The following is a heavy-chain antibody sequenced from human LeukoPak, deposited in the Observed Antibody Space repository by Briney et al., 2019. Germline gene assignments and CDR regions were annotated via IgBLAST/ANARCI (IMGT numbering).Heavy chain of an antibody. CDR3: AHLARGVEVAGDYLT. Sequence: GESLRLSCAASGFTFSSYSMNWVRQAPGKGLEWVSYISSGSSNIYYADSVKGRFTISRDNAKNSLYLQMNSLRAEDTAVYYCAHLARGVEVAGDYLTWGQGTLVTVSS. CDR1: GFTFSSYS. V-gene: IGHV3-48*01. J-gene: IGHJ4*02. CDR2: ISSGSSNI. D-gene: IGHD6-19*01.